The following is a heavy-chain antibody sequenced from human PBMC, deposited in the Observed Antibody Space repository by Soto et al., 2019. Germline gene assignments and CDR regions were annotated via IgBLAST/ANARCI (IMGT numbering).Heavy chain of an antibody. Sequence: SGTLSLTCTLSGCSLSSFYWGWVRPPPGKGLVWVGGIYYSGSTNYNPSLKSRVTISVDTSKNQFSLKLSSVTAADTAVYYCARSRPGLDLEFNWNDGLAGYYFDYWGQGTLVTVSS. CDR1: GCSLSSFY. D-gene: IGHD1-20*01. CDR3: ARSRPGLDLEFNWNDGLAGYYFDY. V-gene: IGHV4-59*08. CDR2: IYYSGST. J-gene: IGHJ4*02.